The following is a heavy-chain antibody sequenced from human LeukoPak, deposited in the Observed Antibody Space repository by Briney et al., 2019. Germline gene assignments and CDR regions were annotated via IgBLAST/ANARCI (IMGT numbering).Heavy chain of an antibody. J-gene: IGHJ3*02. CDR2: IYTSGST. V-gene: IGHV4-61*02. CDR1: GGSISSGSYY. D-gene: IGHD2-2*01. Sequence: PSQTLSLTCTVSGGSISSGSYYWSWIRQPAGKGLEWIGRIYTSGSTNYNPSLKSRVTISVDTSKNQFSLKLSSVTAADTAVYYCARGRDIEQVPGTATPLMSIWGQGTMVTVSS. CDR3: ARGRDIEQVPGTATPLMSI.